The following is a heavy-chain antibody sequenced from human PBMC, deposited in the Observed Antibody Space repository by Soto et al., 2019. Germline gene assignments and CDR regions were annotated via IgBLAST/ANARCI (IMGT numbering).Heavy chain of an antibody. J-gene: IGHJ6*02. CDR1: GFTFGDYA. CDR2: IRSKAYGGTT. Sequence: GGSLRLSCTASGFTFGDYAMSWVRQAPGKGLEWVGFIRSKAYGGTTEYAASVKGRFTISRDDSKSIAYLQMNSLKTEDTAVYYCTRMRAVPAAITISGAMDVWGQGTTVT. V-gene: IGHV3-49*04. D-gene: IGHD2-2*01. CDR3: TRMRAVPAAITISGAMDV.